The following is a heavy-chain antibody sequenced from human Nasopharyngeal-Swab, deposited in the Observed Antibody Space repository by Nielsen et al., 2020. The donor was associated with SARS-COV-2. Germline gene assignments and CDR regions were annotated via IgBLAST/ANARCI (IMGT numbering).Heavy chain of an antibody. J-gene: IGHJ4*02. CDR2: INGGNGNT. Sequence: ASVKVSCKASGYTFTSFAMHWVRQAPGQRLEWMGWINGGNGNTKYSQKFQGRVTITRDTSASTAHMELSSLRSEDTAVYYCAKGIAAAGTLDYWGQGTLVTVSS. CDR3: AKGIAAAGTLDY. D-gene: IGHD6-13*01. CDR1: GYTFTSFA. V-gene: IGHV1-3*01.